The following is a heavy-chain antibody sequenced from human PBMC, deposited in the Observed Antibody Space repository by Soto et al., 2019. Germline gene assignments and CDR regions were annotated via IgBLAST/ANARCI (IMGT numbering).Heavy chain of an antibody. D-gene: IGHD3-3*01. CDR3: AKLSTIFGVVLYFDY. J-gene: IGHJ4*02. CDR1: GFTFSSYD. V-gene: IGHV3-13*01. CDR2: IGTAGDT. Sequence: GSLRLSCAASGFTFSSYDMHWVRQATGKGLEWVSAIGTAGDTYYPGSVKGRFTISRDNSKNTLYLQMNSLRAEDTAVYYCAKLSTIFGVVLYFDYWGQGTLVTVSS.